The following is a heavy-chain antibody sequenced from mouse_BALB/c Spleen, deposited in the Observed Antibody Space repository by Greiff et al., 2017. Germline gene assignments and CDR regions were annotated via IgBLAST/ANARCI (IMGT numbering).Heavy chain of an antibody. CDR1: GFTFSSYG. CDR3: ARVGVRRAMDY. V-gene: IGHV5-6-3*01. CDR2: INSNGGST. Sequence: DVKLVESGGGLVQPGGSLKLSCAASGFTFSSYGMSWVRQTPDKRLELVATINSNGGSTYYPDSVKGRFTISRDNAKNTLYLQMSSLKSEDTAMYYCARVGVRRAMDYWGQGTSVTVSS. D-gene: IGHD2-14*01. J-gene: IGHJ4*01.